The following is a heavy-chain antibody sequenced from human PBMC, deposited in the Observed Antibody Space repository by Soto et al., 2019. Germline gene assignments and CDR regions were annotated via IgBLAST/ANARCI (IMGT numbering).Heavy chain of an antibody. V-gene: IGHV4-31*03. CDR2: IYYSGST. D-gene: IGHD5-12*01. CDR1: GGSISSGGYY. J-gene: IGHJ4*02. CDR3: ARGEYSGYDYAGSAPLGPFDY. Sequence: SETLSLTCTVSGGSISSGGYYWSWIRQHPGKGLEWIGYIYYSGSTYYNPSPKSRVTISVDTSKNQFSLKLSSVTAADTAVYYCARGEYSGYDYAGSAPLGPFDYWGQGTLVTVSS.